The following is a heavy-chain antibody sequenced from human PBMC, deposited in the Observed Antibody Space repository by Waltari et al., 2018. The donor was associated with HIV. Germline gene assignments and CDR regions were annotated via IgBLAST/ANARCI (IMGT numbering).Heavy chain of an antibody. CDR3: AGRYCSGGSCYSSDYYGMDV. D-gene: IGHD2-15*01. CDR1: GGPITSGGYY. CDR2: IYYSGST. J-gene: IGHJ6*02. V-gene: IGHV4-31*03. Sequence: QVQLQETGPGLVKPSQTLSLTCTVSGGPITSGGYYWSWIRQHPGKGLEWIGYIYYSGSTYYNPSLKSRVTISVDTSNNQFSLKLSSVTAADTAVYYCAGRYCSGGSCYSSDYYGMDVWGQGTTVTVSS.